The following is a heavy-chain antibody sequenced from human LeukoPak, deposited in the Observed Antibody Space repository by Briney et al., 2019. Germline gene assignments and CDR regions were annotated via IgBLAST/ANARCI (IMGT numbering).Heavy chain of an antibody. J-gene: IGHJ4*02. D-gene: IGHD1-1*01. V-gene: IGHV4-39*01. CDR1: GGSISSSSYY. CDR2: IYYSGST. CDR3: ARHLNLQPHNYYFDY. Sequence: SETLSLTCTVSGGSISSSSYYWGWIRQPPGKGLEWIGSIYYSGSTYYNPSLKSRVTISVDTSKNQFSLKLSSVTAADTAAYYCARHLNLQPHNYYFDYWGQGTLVTVSS.